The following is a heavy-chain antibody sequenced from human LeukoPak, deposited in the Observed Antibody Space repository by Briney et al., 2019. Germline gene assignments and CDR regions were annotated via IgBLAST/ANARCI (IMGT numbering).Heavy chain of an antibody. Sequence: GGSLRLSCAASGFTFSSYGMHWVRQAPGKGLEWVAFIRYDGSNKYYADSVKGRFTISRDNSKNTLYLQMNSLRAEDTAVYYCATRGAAAGTGYYYYYYMDVWGKGTTVTVSS. D-gene: IGHD6-13*01. CDR1: GFTFSSYG. CDR3: ATRGAAAGTGYYYYYYMDV. V-gene: IGHV3-30*02. CDR2: IRYDGSNK. J-gene: IGHJ6*03.